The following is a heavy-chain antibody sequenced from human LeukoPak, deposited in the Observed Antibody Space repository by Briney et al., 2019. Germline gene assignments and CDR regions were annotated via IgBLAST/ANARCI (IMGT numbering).Heavy chain of an antibody. V-gene: IGHV4-59*01. J-gene: IGHJ4*02. D-gene: IGHD3-22*01. Sequence: SETLSLTCTVSGGSISSYYWSWIRQPPGKGLEWIGYIYYSGSTNYNTSLKRRVTISVDTSNHQFSLKLSSVTAADTAVYYCARAYYDSSGYYHNDYWGQGTLVTVSS. CDR2: IYYSGST. CDR3: ARAYYDSSGYYHNDY. CDR1: GGSISSYY.